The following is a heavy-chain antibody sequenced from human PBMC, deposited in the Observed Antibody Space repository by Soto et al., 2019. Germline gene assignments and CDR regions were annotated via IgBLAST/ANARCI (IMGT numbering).Heavy chain of an antibody. CDR1: GGSFSCYY. CDR3: ARGXREEVTATIYYYYGMDV. CDR2: INHSGST. D-gene: IGHD2-21*02. Sequence: SETLSLTCAVYGGSFSCYYWSWIRQPPGKGLEWIGEINHSGSTNYNPSLKSRVTISVDTSKNQFSLKLSSVTAADTAVYYCARGXREEVTATIYYYYGMDVWGQGTTVTVSS. J-gene: IGHJ6*02. V-gene: IGHV4-34*01.